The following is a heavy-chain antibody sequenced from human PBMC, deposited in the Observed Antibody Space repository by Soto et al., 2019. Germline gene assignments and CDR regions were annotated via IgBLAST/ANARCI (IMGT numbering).Heavy chain of an antibody. CDR1: GFSLTTSGVG. D-gene: IGHD3-3*01. V-gene: IGHV2-5*02. J-gene: IGHJ4*02. CDR3: AHRVLRTVFGLVTTTAIYFDF. Sequence: QITLNESGPTVVRPTETLTLTCRFSGFSLTTSGVGVGWIRQSPGKAPEGLALIYWDDDKRYSASLKSRLTITQDTSTTQVVLTVSDLDPTDTATYYCAHRVLRTVFGLVTTTAIYFDFWGQGTPVAVSS. CDR2: IYWDDDK.